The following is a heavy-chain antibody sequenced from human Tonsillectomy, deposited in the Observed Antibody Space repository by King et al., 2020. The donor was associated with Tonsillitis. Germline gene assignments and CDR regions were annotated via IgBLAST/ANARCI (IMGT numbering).Heavy chain of an antibody. D-gene: IGHD3-10*01. Sequence: VQLVESGGGLVQPGGSLRLSCAASGFTFSSYSMRWGRQAPVKGLEWISYSSINSVTIENADPVEGRFTISRDDAKNSVFLQMSSLRAADTAVYYCARDLSPGASPDGFDFWGQGTMVTVSS. CDR3: ARDLSPGASPDGFDF. V-gene: IGHV3-48*01. J-gene: IGHJ3*01. CDR2: SSINSVTI. CDR1: GFTFSSYS.